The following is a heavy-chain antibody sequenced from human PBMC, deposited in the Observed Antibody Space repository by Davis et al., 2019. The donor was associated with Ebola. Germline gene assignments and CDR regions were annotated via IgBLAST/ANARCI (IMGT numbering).Heavy chain of an antibody. Sequence: GESLKISCAASGFTFSVYYMSWIRQAPGKGPEWVSSISSSASYKNYADSVKGRFTISRDNSKNTLYLQMNSLRVDDTAVYYCAKDVRYSSSSGEYYWGQGTLVTVSS. CDR3: AKDVRYSSSSGEYY. J-gene: IGHJ4*02. CDR2: ISSSASYK. D-gene: IGHD6-6*01. CDR1: GFTFSVYY. V-gene: IGHV3-11*05.